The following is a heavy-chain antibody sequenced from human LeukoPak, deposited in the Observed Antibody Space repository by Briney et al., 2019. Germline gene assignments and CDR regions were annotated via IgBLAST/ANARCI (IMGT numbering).Heavy chain of an antibody. V-gene: IGHV3-7*04. Sequence: SGGSLRLSCAASGLTLSRNWMNWVRQAPGKGLEWVANIRQDGSAKYYANSVKGRFTISRGDAKNSLYLEMNSLRAEDTAVYYCAGGGGWVFDFWGQGTLVTVSS. CDR3: AGGGGWVFDF. CDR2: IRQDGSAK. J-gene: IGHJ4*02. D-gene: IGHD6-19*01. CDR1: GLTLSRNW.